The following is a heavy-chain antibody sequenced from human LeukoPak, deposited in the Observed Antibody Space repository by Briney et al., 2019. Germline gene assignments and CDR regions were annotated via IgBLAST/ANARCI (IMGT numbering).Heavy chain of an antibody. D-gene: IGHD4-11*01. CDR2: ISAYNGNT. V-gene: IGHV1-18*01. Sequence: ASVKVSCKASGYTFTSYGISWVRRAPGQGLEWMGWISAYNGNTNYAQKLQGRVTMTTDTSTSTAYMELRSLRSDDTAVYYCARVHDYSNYVGYYYYGMDVWGQGTTVTVSS. CDR3: ARVHDYSNYVGYYYYGMDV. CDR1: GYTFTSYG. J-gene: IGHJ6*02.